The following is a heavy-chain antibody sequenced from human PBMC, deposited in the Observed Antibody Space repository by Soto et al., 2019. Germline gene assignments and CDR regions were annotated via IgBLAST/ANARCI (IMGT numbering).Heavy chain of an antibody. V-gene: IGHV3-23*01. Sequence: PGGSLRLSCAASGFTFSSYAMRWVRQAPGKGLEWVSAISGSGGSTYYADSVKGRFTISRDNSKNTLYLQMNSLRAEDTAVYYGARGYRPSYYFDYWGQGTLVTVSS. CDR3: ARGYRPSYYFDY. CDR1: GFTFSSYA. D-gene: IGHD1-1*01. CDR2: ISGSGGST. J-gene: IGHJ4*02.